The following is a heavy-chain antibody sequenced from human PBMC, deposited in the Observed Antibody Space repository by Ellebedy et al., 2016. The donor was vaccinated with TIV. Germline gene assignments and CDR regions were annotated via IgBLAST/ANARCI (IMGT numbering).Heavy chain of an antibody. CDR2: IYPGDSDT. V-gene: IGHV5-51*01. CDR1: GYSFTSYW. D-gene: IGHD6-13*01. Sequence: GGSLRLSXKGSGYSFTSYWIGWVRQMPGKGLEWMGIIYPGDSDTRYSPSFQGQVTISADKSISTAYLQWSSLKASDTAMYYCARETAAGDPDTPHAFDIWGQGTMVTVSS. J-gene: IGHJ3*02. CDR3: ARETAAGDPDTPHAFDI.